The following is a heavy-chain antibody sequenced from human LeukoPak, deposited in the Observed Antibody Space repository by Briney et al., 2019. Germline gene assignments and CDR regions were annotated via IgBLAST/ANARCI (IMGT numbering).Heavy chain of an antibody. CDR3: AREFKMEVGAPDY. V-gene: IGHV4-34*01. CDR2: INHSGST. CDR1: GGSFSGYY. D-gene: IGHD1-26*01. Sequence: SESLSLTCAVYGGSFSGYYWSWIRQPPGKGLDWIGEINHSGSTNYNPSLKSRVTISVDTSKNQFSLKLSSVTAADTAVYYCAREFKMEVGAPDYWGQGTLVTVSS. J-gene: IGHJ4*02.